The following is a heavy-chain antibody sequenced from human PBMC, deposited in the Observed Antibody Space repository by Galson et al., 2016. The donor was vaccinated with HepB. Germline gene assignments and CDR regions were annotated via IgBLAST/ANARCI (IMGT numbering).Heavy chain of an antibody. CDR2: LYYSWEA. V-gene: IGHV4-59*01. CDR3: VAGHSRRYFNY. Sequence: SETLSLTCTFSRASFSSYHWGWVRQPPGKGLEWITSLYYSWEANYNPSLRGRVAASLDRSKNQVSLTLTSVTPADTAVYYCVAGHSRRYFNYWGQGTLVTASS. J-gene: IGHJ1*01. D-gene: IGHD1-1*01. CDR1: RASFSSYH.